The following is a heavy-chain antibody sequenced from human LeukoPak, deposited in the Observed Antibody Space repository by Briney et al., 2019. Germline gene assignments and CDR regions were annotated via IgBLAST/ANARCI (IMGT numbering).Heavy chain of an antibody. V-gene: IGHV3-23*01. D-gene: IGHD2-21*01. CDR1: GFTFSNYA. CDR3: AKGLSAAGDYYFDY. CDR2: ISGSGGST. J-gene: IGHJ4*02. Sequence: PGGSLRLSCAASGFTFSNYAMSWVRQAPGKGLEWLSTISGSGGSTYYADSVKGRLTISRDNSKNTVYLQMKSLRVEATAVYYCAKGLSAAGDYYFDYWGQGALVTVSS.